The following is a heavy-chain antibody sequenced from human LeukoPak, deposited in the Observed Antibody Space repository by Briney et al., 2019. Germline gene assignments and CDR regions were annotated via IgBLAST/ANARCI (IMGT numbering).Heavy chain of an antibody. J-gene: IGHJ4*02. CDR3: AKSRRPYYYDSSGFDY. V-gene: IGHV3-43*02. Sequence: GGSLRLSCAASGFTFDDYAMHWVRQAPGKGLEWVSLISGDGGSTYYADSVKGRFTISRDNSKNSLYLQMNSLRAEDMALYYCAKSRRPYYYDSSGFDYWGQGTLVTVSS. CDR2: ISGDGGST. CDR1: GFTFDDYA. D-gene: IGHD3-22*01.